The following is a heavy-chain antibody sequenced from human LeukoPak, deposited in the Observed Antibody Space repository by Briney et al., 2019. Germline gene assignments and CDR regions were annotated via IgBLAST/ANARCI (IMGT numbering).Heavy chain of an antibody. CDR2: INWNGGST. CDR3: ARVGTYYDILAGYYSTYFDY. V-gene: IGHV3-20*04. D-gene: IGHD3-9*01. CDR1: GFTFDDYG. Sequence: AGGSLRLSCAASGFTFDDYGMSWVRQAPGKGLERVSGINWNGGSTGYADSVKGRFTISRDNAKNSLYLQMNSLRAEDTALYYCARVGTYYDILAGYYSTYFDYWGQGTLVTVSS. J-gene: IGHJ4*02.